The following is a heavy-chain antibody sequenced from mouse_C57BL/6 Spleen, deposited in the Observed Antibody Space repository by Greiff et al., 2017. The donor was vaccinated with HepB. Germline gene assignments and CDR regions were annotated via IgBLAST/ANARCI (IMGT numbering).Heavy chain of an antibody. J-gene: IGHJ2*01. CDR2: IRSKSSNYAT. CDR1: GFTFNTYA. CDR3: VRAAVTTVVAPYFDY. V-gene: IGHV10-3*01. Sequence: EVQRVESGGGLVQPKGSLKLSCAASGFTFNTYAMHWVRQAPGKGLEWVARIRSKSSNYATYYADSVKDRFTISRDDSQSMLYLQMNNLKTEDTAMYYCVRAAVTTVVAPYFDYWGQGTTLTVSS. D-gene: IGHD1-1*01.